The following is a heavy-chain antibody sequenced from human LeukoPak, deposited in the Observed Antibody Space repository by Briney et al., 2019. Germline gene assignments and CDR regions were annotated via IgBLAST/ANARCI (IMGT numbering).Heavy chain of an antibody. CDR1: GFTFSSYS. Sequence: PGGSLRLSCAASGFTFSSYSMNWVRQAPGKGLEWASSISSSSSYIYYADSVKGRFTISRDNAKNSLYLQMNSLRAEDTAVYYCAGASTVVTGKDGASYYYYGMDVWGQGTTVTVSS. V-gene: IGHV3-21*01. D-gene: IGHD4-23*01. J-gene: IGHJ6*02. CDR2: ISSSSSYI. CDR3: AGASTVVTGKDGASYYYYGMDV.